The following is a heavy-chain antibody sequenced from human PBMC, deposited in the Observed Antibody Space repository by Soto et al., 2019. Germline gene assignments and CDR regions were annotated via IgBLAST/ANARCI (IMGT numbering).Heavy chain of an antibody. V-gene: IGHV4-4*07. J-gene: IGHJ4*02. CDR2: IYSSGST. Sequence: ETLSLTCTVSGGSITYYHWSWIRQPAGKGLEWIGRIYSSGSTNYNPSLKSRVTMSVDTSKNKFSLNLNSVTAADTAVYYCARARFGETLLFDSWGQGALVTVSS. CDR3: ARARFGETLLFDS. D-gene: IGHD3-10*02. CDR1: GGSITYYH.